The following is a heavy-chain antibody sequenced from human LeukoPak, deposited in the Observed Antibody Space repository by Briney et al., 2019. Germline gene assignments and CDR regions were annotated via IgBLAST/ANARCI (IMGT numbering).Heavy chain of an antibody. J-gene: IGHJ6*02. Sequence: SSETLSLTCTVSGGSISSYYWSWIRQPAGKGLEWIGRIYTSGSTNYNPSLQSRVTMSVDTSKNQFSLKLSSVTAADTAVYYCARDRKYSYGYYGMDVWGQGTTVTVSS. CDR1: GGSISSYY. V-gene: IGHV4-4*07. CDR3: ARDRKYSYGYYGMDV. D-gene: IGHD5-18*01. CDR2: IYTSGST.